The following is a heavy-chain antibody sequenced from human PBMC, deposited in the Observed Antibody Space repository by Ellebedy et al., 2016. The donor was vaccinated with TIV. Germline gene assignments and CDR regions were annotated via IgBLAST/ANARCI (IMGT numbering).Heavy chain of an antibody. CDR3: ARDHHYGGNSDA. CDR1: GFTFSTYW. CDR2: IKQDGSEK. D-gene: IGHD4-23*01. V-gene: IGHV3-7*01. Sequence: GGSLRLXCAASGFTFSTYWMSWVRQAPGKGLEWVATIKQDGSEKYFVDSVKGRFTISRDNANNSLYLQMNSLRAGDTAVYYCARDHHYGGNSDAWGQGTLVTVSS. J-gene: IGHJ5*02.